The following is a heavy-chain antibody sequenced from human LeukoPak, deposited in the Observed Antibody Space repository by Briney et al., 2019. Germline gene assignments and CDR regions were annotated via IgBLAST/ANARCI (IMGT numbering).Heavy chain of an antibody. Sequence: ASVKVSCKASGYTFTDYYLHWVRQAPGQGLEWMGWINPNSGGTNYAQTFQGRVTMTRDTSITTAYLEPSRLRSDDTAVYYCARIGYNHYFDYWGQGTLVTVSS. CDR3: ARIGYNHYFDY. J-gene: IGHJ4*02. CDR1: GYTFTDYY. CDR2: INPNSGGT. V-gene: IGHV1-2*02. D-gene: IGHD1-14*01.